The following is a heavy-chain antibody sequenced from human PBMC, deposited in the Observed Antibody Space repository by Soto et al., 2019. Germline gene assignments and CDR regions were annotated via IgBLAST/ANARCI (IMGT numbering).Heavy chain of an antibody. V-gene: IGHV3-23*01. CDR3: SKATLGGAATFIRDY. CDR2: ISGSGGST. J-gene: IGHJ4*02. Sequence: EVQLLESWGGLVHPGGSLRLSCAAAGFTFSIYAISWVRQAPGKGLEGSSAISGSGGSTYYADPVKGRFTISRDNSKNTLYVQMTSLRADDTAVCYCSKATLGGAATFIRDYLRQGTLVTVSS. D-gene: IGHD1-26*01. CDR1: GFTFSIYA.